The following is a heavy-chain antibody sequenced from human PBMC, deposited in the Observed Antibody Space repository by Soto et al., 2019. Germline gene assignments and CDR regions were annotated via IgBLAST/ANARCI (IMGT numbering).Heavy chain of an antibody. Sequence: PGESLKISCKGSGYSFTSYWIGWVRQMPGKGLEWMGIIYPGDSDTRYSPSFQGQVTISADKSISTAYLQWSSLKALDTAMYYCAGRPPDSSSGYFSIYFPYWGRGTLVTVSS. D-gene: IGHD6-13*01. CDR3: AGRPPDSSSGYFSIYFPY. J-gene: IGHJ4*02. CDR2: IYPGDSDT. V-gene: IGHV5-51*01. CDR1: GYSFTSYW.